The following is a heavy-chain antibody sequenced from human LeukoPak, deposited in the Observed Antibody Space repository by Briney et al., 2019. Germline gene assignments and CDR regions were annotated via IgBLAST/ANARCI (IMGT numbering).Heavy chain of an antibody. D-gene: IGHD2-15*01. CDR1: GFTFGSHS. CDR3: ARDRYCSGGSCYSGRAY. J-gene: IGHJ4*02. Sequence: GGSLRLSCAASGFTFGSHSMNWVRQAPGQGLEWVSSITSYSYIYYADSLKGRFTISRDNARNSLYLHMNGLRDDDTAVYYCARDRYCSGGSCYSGRAYWGQGTLVTVSS. V-gene: IGHV3-21*01. CDR2: ITSYSYI.